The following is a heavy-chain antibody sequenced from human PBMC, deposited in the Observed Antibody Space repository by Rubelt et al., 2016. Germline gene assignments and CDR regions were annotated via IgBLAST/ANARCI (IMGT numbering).Heavy chain of an antibody. CDR3: AREVELGRFDP. V-gene: IGHV1-69*06. CDR2: IIPIFGTG. J-gene: IGHJ5*02. D-gene: IGHD7-27*01. CDR1: GGTFSSYA. Sequence: QVQLVQSGAEVKKPGSSVKVSCKASGGTFSSYAISWVRQAPGQGLEWMGGIIPIFGTGKYVQKFQGRVTISEDKSTSTAYMELSSLRSEDTAVYYCAREVELGRFDPWGQGTLVTVSS.